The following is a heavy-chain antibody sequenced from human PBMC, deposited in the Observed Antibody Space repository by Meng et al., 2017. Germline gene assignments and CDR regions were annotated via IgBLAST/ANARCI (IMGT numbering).Heavy chain of an antibody. V-gene: IGHV4-38-2*02. CDR1: GYSISSRYY. J-gene: IGHJ4*02. D-gene: IGHD5-18*01. Sequence: ESLKISCPVSGYSISSRYYWGWIRQHPGKGLGWIGCIYQSGSTYYNPSLKSRVTISVDTSKNQFSLKLSSVTAADTAVYYCARGLRHSYGLTYFDYWGQGTLVTVSS. CDR2: IYQSGST. CDR3: ARGLRHSYGLTYFDY.